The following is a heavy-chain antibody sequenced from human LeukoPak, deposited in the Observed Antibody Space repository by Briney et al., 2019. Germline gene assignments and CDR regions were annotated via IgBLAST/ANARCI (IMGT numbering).Heavy chain of an antibody. D-gene: IGHD6-19*01. V-gene: IGHV3-7*04. Sequence: PGGSLRLSCAASGSTFSGYWMNWVRQVPGKGLEWVANIKQDGSEKYYVDSVKGRFPISRDNAKNSLYLRLNSLRAEDTTVYYCAGGTGWLIDYWGQGTLVTVSS. CDR3: AGGTGWLIDY. J-gene: IGHJ4*02. CDR2: IKQDGSEK. CDR1: GSTFSGYW.